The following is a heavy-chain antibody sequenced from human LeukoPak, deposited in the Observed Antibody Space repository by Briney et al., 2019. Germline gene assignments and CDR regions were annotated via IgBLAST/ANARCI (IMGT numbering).Heavy chain of an antibody. J-gene: IGHJ4*02. CDR2: IYYSGST. CDR1: GGSINSGDYY. D-gene: IGHD3-9*01. CDR3: ARVVTDWAIHN. Sequence: SETLSLTCTVSGGSINSGDYYWSWIRRPPGKGLEWIGFIYYSGSTYNNPSLKSRVTISVDTSKNQFSLRLSSVTAADTAMYYCARVVTDWAIHNWGQGTLVTVSS. V-gene: IGHV4-30-4*01.